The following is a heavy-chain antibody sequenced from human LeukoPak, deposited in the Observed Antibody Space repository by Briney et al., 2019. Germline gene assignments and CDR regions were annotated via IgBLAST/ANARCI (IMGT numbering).Heavy chain of an antibody. CDR3: ARDTQGYSGYDFHLDY. J-gene: IGHJ4*02. CDR1: GFTFSSYA. V-gene: IGHV3-30*04. Sequence: GGSLRLSCAASGFTFSSYAMHWVRQAPGKGLGWVAVISYDGSNKYYADSVKGRFTISRDNSKNTLYLQMNSLRAEDTAVYYCARDTQGYSGYDFHLDYWGQGTLVTVSS. CDR2: ISYDGSNK. D-gene: IGHD5-12*01.